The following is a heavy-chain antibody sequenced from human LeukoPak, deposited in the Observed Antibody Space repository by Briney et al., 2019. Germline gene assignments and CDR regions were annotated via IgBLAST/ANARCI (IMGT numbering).Heavy chain of an antibody. V-gene: IGHV5-51*01. CDR3: ARLGVGATRNYYYYYDMDV. D-gene: IGHD1-26*01. J-gene: IGHJ6*02. CDR1: GYTFTSYW. CDR2: IHPGDSDI. Sequence: GESLQISFKGSGYTFTSYWIGWVRQMPGKGLEWMGIIHPGDSDIRYSPSFQGQVTISADTSITTAYLQWNSLKASDTAMYYCARLGVGATRNYYYYYDMDVWGQGTTVTVSS.